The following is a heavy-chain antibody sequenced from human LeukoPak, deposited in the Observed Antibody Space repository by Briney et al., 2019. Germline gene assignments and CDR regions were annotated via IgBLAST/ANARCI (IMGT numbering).Heavy chain of an antibody. CDR3: ARRRSKAYEN. V-gene: IGHV3-53*01. D-gene: IGHD3-22*01. J-gene: IGHJ4*02. Sequence: PGGALRLSCAASGFTFSSHYMTWVRQAPGKGLEWVSLISSGSSTYYSDSVTGRCTISRDNSKNTLYLQLNSLRADDTAVYYCARRRSKAYENWGQGTLVTVSS. CDR1: GFTFSSHY. CDR2: ISSGSST.